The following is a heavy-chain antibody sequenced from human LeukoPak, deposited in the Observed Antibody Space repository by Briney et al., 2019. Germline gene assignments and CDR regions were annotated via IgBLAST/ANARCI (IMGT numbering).Heavy chain of an antibody. CDR2: ISSGGKTI. D-gene: IGHD5-18*01. V-gene: IGHV3-11*04. J-gene: IGHJ4*02. CDR1: GFSFSDYY. Sequence: GGSLRLSCAASGFSFSDYYMSWIRQAPGKGLEWVSYISSGGKTIDYADSVKGRFTISRDNAKNSLYLQMNSLRAEDMAVYYCARDDRYGFDYWGQGTLVTVSS. CDR3: ARDDRYGFDY.